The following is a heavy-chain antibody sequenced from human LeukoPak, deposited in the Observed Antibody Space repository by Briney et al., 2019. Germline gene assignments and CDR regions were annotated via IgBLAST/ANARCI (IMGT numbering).Heavy chain of an antibody. D-gene: IGHD3-10*01. Sequence: GGSPRLSCAASGFTFSTYWMNWFRQTPGKGLEWVANIKQDGSEKYYVDSVKGRFTISRDNAKNSLYLQMNSLRAEDTAVYYCARGYYYGSGSLPKGFGYWGQGTLVTVSS. CDR1: GFTFSTYW. V-gene: IGHV3-7*01. J-gene: IGHJ4*02. CDR3: ARGYYYGSGSLPKGFGY. CDR2: IKQDGSEK.